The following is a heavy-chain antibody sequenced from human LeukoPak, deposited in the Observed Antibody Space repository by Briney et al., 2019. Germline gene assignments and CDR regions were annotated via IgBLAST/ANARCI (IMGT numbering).Heavy chain of an antibody. V-gene: IGHV1-69*06. D-gene: IGHD3-10*01. CDR2: IIPIFGTA. J-gene: IGHJ4*02. CDR1: GGTFSSYA. Sequence: SVKVSCKASGGTFSSYAISWVRQAPGQGLEWMGGIIPIFGTANYAQKFQGRVTITADKSTSTAYMELSSLRSEDTAVYYCARGGYYGSAEVDYWGQGTLVTVSS. CDR3: ARGGYYGSAEVDY.